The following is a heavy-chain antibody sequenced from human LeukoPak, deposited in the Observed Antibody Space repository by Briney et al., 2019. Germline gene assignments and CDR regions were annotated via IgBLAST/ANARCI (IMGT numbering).Heavy chain of an antibody. V-gene: IGHV3-48*03. CDR3: ARTVGFLEWLFDY. Sequence: GGSLRLSCGASGFTFSSYEMNWVRQAPGKGLEWVSYISSSGSTIYYADSVKGRFTISRDNAKNSLYPQMNSLRAEDTAVYHCARTVGFLEWLFDYWGQGTLVTVSS. D-gene: IGHD3-3*01. CDR2: ISSSGSTI. J-gene: IGHJ4*02. CDR1: GFTFSSYE.